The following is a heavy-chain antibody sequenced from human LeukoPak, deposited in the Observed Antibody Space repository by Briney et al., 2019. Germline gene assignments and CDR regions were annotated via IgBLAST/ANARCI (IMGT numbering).Heavy chain of an antibody. Sequence: GGSLRLSCATSGFIFSTYALSWVRQAPGKGLEWASSISGSGGSTYHADSVKGRFTISIDSSKNTLYLQMNSLRAEDTAIYYCARVIRAAPGKGYFDYWGQGTLVTVSS. J-gene: IGHJ4*02. V-gene: IGHV3-23*01. D-gene: IGHD6-13*01. CDR2: ISGSGGST. CDR3: ARVIRAAPGKGYFDY. CDR1: GFIFSTYA.